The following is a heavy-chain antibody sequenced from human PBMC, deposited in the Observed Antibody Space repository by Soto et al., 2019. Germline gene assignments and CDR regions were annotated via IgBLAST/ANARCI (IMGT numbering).Heavy chain of an antibody. J-gene: IGHJ4*02. D-gene: IGHD5-18*01. CDR1: GGSISSYY. V-gene: IGHV4-59*01. CDR3: ARDNGYSYGYNLDH. CDR2: IYYSGGT. Sequence: QVQLQESGPGLVKPSETLSLTCTVSGGSISSYYWSWIRQPPGKGLEWIGYIYYSGGTHYNPSLKSRVTISVDTSKNQFSLKRTSVTAADTAVYYCARDNGYSYGYNLDHWGQGTLVTVSS.